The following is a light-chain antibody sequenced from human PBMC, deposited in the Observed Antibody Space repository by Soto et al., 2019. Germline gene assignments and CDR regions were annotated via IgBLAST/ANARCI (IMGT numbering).Light chain of an antibody. CDR2: RAS. CDR3: QQYNNWVV. Sequence: EIVMTQSPATLSVSPGERATLSCRASQSVSSDLAWYQQKPGQVPRLLIYRASIRATGIPARFSGSGSGTEFTLTISSLQSEDFAVYYCQQYNNWVVFGGGTKVEIK. V-gene: IGKV3-15*01. CDR1: QSVSSD. J-gene: IGKJ4*01.